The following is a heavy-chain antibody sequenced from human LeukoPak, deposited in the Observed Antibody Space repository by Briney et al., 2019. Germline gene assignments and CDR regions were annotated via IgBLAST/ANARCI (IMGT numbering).Heavy chain of an antibody. Sequence: GGSLRLSCVASGFTFSSYAMSWVRQAPGKGLEWVSAISGSGGSTYYADSVKGRFTISRDNSKNTLYLQMNSLRAEDTAVYYCAKARLWFGELYFDYWGQGTLVTVSS. CDR3: AKARLWFGELYFDY. V-gene: IGHV3-23*01. J-gene: IGHJ4*02. CDR2: ISGSGGST. D-gene: IGHD3-10*01. CDR1: GFTFSSYA.